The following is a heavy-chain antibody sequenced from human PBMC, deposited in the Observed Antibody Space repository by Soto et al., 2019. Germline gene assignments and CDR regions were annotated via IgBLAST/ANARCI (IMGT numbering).Heavy chain of an antibody. CDR2: IYYSGST. J-gene: IGHJ3*02. D-gene: IGHD6-13*01. V-gene: IGHV4-31*03. CDR1: GGSISSGGYY. Sequence: SETLSLTCTVSGGSISSGGYYWSWIRQHPGKGLEWIGYIYYSGSTYYNPSLKSRVTISVDTSKNQFSLKLSSVTAADTAVYYCARGLDAAGTEAYDIWGQGTMVPVSS. CDR3: ARGLDAAGTEAYDI.